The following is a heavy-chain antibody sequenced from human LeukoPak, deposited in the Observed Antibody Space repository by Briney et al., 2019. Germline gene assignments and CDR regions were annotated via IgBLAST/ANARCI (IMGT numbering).Heavy chain of an antibody. J-gene: IGHJ5*02. V-gene: IGHV3-74*01. CDR1: GFTFSNYG. D-gene: IGHD3-16*01. Sequence: QPGRSLRLSCSGSGFTFSNYGMHWVRQAPGEGLVWVSRINTDGTNTIYADSVRGRFTVSRDNAKNTLYLQMDSLRAEDTAVYYCARDRGINWFDPWGQGTLVAVSS. CDR2: INTDGTNT. CDR3: ARDRGINWFDP.